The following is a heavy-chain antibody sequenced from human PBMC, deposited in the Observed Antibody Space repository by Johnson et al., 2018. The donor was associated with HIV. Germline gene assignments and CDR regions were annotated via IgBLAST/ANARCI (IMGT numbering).Heavy chain of an antibody. CDR3: VRDRGTVVIWSDAFDM. Sequence: QVQLVESGGDLVKPGGSLRLSCEVSGFIFSKYNMAWIRQAPGKGLECLSYITSSGSSVYYSDSVKGRFTISRDNAKNSLYLQMNSLRAEDTAVYFCVRDRGTVVIWSDAFDMWGQGTMVTVSS. J-gene: IGHJ3*02. CDR2: ITSSGSSV. D-gene: IGHD3-22*01. CDR1: GFIFSKYN. V-gene: IGHV3-11*04.